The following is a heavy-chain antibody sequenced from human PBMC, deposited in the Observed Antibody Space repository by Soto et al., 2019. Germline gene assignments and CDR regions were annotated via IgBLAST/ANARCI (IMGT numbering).Heavy chain of an antibody. CDR3: AGGNVYGDYLDAFDI. Sequence: QVQLQESGPGLVKPSQTLSLTCTVSGGSISSGGYYWSWIRQHPGKGLEWIGYIYYSGSTYYNPSLKSRVTISVDTSKNQLSLQLSSVTAADTAVYYCAGGNVYGDYLDAFDIWGQGTMVTVSS. CDR2: IYYSGST. V-gene: IGHV4-31*03. D-gene: IGHD4-17*01. J-gene: IGHJ3*02. CDR1: GGSISSGGYY.